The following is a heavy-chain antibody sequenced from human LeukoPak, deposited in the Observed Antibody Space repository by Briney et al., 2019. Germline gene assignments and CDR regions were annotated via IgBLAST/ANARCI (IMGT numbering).Heavy chain of an antibody. CDR3: AKDFPHYYEVPHGMDV. CDR2: ISVRAGTI. V-gene: IGHV3-48*03. J-gene: IGHJ6*02. CDR1: GFGFGQYE. D-gene: IGHD3-22*01. Sequence: SGGSLRLSCAASGFGFGQYEMTWVRQAPGKGLEWIAYISVRAGTIYYGDSAEGRFAISRDDAKNSLYLQMNGLRVEDTAIYYCAKDFPHYYEVPHGMDVWGQGTTVTV.